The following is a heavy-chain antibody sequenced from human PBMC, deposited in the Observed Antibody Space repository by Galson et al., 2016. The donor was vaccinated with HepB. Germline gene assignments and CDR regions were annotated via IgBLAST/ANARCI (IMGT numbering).Heavy chain of an antibody. CDR1: GFTFSSSA. D-gene: IGHD3-3*01. V-gene: IGHV1-58*01. J-gene: IGHJ6*02. CDR3: AADDLTIFGSEAPMDV. CDR2: IVVGSGDS. Sequence: SVKVSCKASGFTFSSSAVQWMRQARGQRLEWIGWIVVGSGDSDYAQKFQERVTITRDMSTNTAYMELSSLTSEDTAVYYCAADDLTIFGSEAPMDVWGQGTTVTVSS.